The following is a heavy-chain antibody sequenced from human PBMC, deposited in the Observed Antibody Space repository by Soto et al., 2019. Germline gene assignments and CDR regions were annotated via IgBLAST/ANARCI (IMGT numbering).Heavy chain of an antibody. J-gene: IGHJ4*02. D-gene: IGHD5-18*01. CDR1: VGTFSSYT. V-gene: IGHV1-69*04. Sequence: GASVKVSCKASVGTFSSYTISWVRQAPGQGLEWMGRIIPILGIANYAQKFQGRVTITADKSTSTAYMELSSLRSEDTAVYYCARDLVDTAMAPSWGQGTLVTVSS. CDR3: ARDLVDTAMAPS. CDR2: IIPILGIA.